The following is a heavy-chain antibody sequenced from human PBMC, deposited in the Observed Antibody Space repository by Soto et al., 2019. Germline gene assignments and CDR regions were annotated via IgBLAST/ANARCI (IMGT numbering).Heavy chain of an antibody. CDR1: GGSISSSSYY. CDR2: IYYSGST. V-gene: IGHV4-39*01. CDR3: AREMYYDFWSGYSNWFDP. Sequence: PSETLSLTCTVSGGSISSSSYYWGWIRQPPGKGLEWIGSIYYSGSTYYNPSLKSRVTISVDTSKNQFSLKLSSVTAADTAVYYCAREMYYDFWSGYSNWFDPWGQGTLVTVSS. D-gene: IGHD3-3*01. J-gene: IGHJ5*02.